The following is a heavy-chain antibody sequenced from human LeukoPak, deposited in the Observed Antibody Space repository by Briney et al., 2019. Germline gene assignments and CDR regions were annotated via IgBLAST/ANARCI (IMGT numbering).Heavy chain of an antibody. CDR1: GFTFGSYS. D-gene: IGHD6-19*01. CDR3: ASETEWLVLRRGIRGYYFDY. V-gene: IGHV3-21*01. Sequence: PGGSLRLSCAASGFTFGSYSMNWVRQAPGKGLEWVSSISSSSSYIYYADSVKGRFTISRDNAKNSLYLQMNSLRAEDTAVYYCASETEWLVLRRGIRGYYFDYWGQGTLVTVSS. CDR2: ISSSSSYI. J-gene: IGHJ4*02.